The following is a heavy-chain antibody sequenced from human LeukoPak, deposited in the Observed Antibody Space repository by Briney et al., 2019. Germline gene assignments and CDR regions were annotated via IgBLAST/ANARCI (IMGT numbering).Heavy chain of an antibody. V-gene: IGHV3-23*01. J-gene: IGHJ4*02. D-gene: IGHD6-13*01. CDR3: AKRSIAAAVLHFDY. CDR1: GFTLRSYA. CDR2: ISGSGGST. Sequence: GGSLRLSRAASGFTLRSYAMRWVRQAPGKGLEWASAISGSGGSTYYADSVKGRFTISRDNSKNTLYLQMNSLRAEDTAVYYCAKRSIAAAVLHFDYWGQGTLVTVSS.